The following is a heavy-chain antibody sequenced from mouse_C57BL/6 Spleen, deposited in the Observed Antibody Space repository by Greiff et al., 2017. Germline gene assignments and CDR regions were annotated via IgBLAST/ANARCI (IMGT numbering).Heavy chain of an antibody. CDR2: ISDGGSYT. V-gene: IGHV5-4*01. CDR3: ASAPPLGGYFDY. CDR1: GFTFSSYA. J-gene: IGHJ2*01. Sequence: EVQLVESGGGLVKPGGSLKLSCAASGFTFSSYAMSWVRQTPEKRLEWVATISDGGSYTYYPANVKGRFTISRDNAKNNLYLQLSHLKSEDTAMYYCASAPPLGGYFDYWGQGTTLTVSS.